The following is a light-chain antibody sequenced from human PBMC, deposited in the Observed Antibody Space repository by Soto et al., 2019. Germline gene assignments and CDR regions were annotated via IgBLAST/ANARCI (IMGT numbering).Light chain of an antibody. Sequence: EIVMTQSPATLSVPPGERVTLSCRASQSVSSRLAWYQQKPGQSPRLLIYGASTRATGIPARFSGSGSGTEFTLTISSLQSEDSAVYYCQQYDNWPITFGQGTRLEIK. CDR2: GAS. CDR3: QQYDNWPIT. J-gene: IGKJ5*01. CDR1: QSVSSR. V-gene: IGKV3-15*01.